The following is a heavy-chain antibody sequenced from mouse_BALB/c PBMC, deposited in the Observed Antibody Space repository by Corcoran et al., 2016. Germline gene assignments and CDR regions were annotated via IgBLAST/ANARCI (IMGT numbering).Heavy chain of an antibody. Sequence: EVQLQQSGPELVKPGASVKMSCKASGYTFTSYVMHWVKQKPGQGLEWIGYINPYNDGTKYNEKLKGKATLTSDKSSSTAYMELSSLTSEDSAVYYCARLPLYAMDYWGQGTSVTVSS. V-gene: IGHV1S136*01. J-gene: IGHJ4*01. D-gene: IGHD6-1*01. CDR3: ARLPLYAMDY. CDR1: GYTFTSYV. CDR2: INPYNDGT.